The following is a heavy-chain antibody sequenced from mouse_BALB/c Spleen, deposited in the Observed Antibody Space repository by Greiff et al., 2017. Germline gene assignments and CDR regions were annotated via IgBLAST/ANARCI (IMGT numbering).Heavy chain of an antibody. J-gene: IGHJ4*01. D-gene: IGHD2-2*01. Sequence: VMLVESGPGLVAPSQSLSITCTVSGFSLTSYGVHWVRQPPGKGLEWLGVIWAGGSTNYNSALMSRLSISKDNSKSQVFLKMNSLQTDDTAMYYCARASLWLRRGYYYAMDYWGQGTSVTVSS. CDR1: GFSLTSYG. V-gene: IGHV2-9*02. CDR3: ARASLWLRRGYYYAMDY. CDR2: IWAGGST.